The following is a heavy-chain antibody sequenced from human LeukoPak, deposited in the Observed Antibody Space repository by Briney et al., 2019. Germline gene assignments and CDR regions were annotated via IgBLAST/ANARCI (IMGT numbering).Heavy chain of an antibody. Sequence: GGSLRLSCVGSGFSFRSEAVTWVRLAPGKGMEWVSSIGGGADTYYAESVRGRFSISRDNSKATASRQMSSLTADDTAVYYGAKGGISGAGGLGSWGQGTLVAVS. CDR2: IGGGADT. J-gene: IGHJ5*02. D-gene: IGHD2/OR15-2a*01. CDR1: GFSFRSEA. V-gene: IGHV3-23*01. CDR3: AKGGISGAGGLGS.